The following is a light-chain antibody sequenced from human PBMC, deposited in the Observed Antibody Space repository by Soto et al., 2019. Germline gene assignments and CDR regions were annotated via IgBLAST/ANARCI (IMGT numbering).Light chain of an antibody. J-gene: IGKJ1*01. CDR1: QSVRSN. Sequence: EIVLTQSPATLSLSPGERATLSCRASQSVRSNLAWYQQKPGQAPRLLIYDASNRATGIPGRVSGSGSGTDFTLTSSNLEPEDFAVYYCQQRSNWPWTFGQGAKVEIK. CDR3: QQRSNWPWT. V-gene: IGKV3-11*01. CDR2: DAS.